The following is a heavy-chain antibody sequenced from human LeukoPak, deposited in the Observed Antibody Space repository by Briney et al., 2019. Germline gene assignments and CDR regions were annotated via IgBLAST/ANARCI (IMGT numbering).Heavy chain of an antibody. CDR3: AKMISRSWFDP. J-gene: IGHJ5*02. CDR1: GFIFSRYW. V-gene: IGHV3-23*01. CDR2: ISGSGGST. Sequence: GGSLRLSCAASGFIFSRYWMSWVRQAPGNWLEWVSAISGSGGSTYYADSVKGRFTISRDNSKNTLYLQMNSLRAEDTAVYYCAKMISRSWFDPWGQGTLVTVSS. D-gene: IGHD3-16*01.